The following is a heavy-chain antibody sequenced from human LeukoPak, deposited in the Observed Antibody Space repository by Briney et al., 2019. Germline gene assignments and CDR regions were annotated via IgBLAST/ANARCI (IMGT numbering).Heavy chain of an antibody. V-gene: IGHV3-30*18. J-gene: IGHJ4*02. CDR2: FSYDGIET. CDR3: VKEQSYGWYRVADY. Sequence: GRCLRLSCAASGFSFSACGMHWVRQAPGRGLERLAVFSYDGIETHYADSVKGRLTISRDNSKNTLYLQMSNLRAEDTAVYYCVKEQSYGWYRVADYWGQGTLVTVSS. CDR1: GFSFSACG. D-gene: IGHD6-19*01.